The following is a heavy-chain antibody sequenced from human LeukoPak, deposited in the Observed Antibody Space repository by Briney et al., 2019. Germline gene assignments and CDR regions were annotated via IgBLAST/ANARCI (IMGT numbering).Heavy chain of an antibody. CDR1: SNY. CDR2: IYYSGST. D-gene: IGHD6-6*01. J-gene: IGHJ5*02. Sequence: SNYWMSWVRQPPGKGLEWIGSIYYSGSTYYNPSLKSRVTISVDTSKNQFSLKLSSVTAADTAVYYCARPASSIAARPGWFDPWGQGTLVTVSS. V-gene: IGHV4-39*01. CDR3: ARPASSIAARPGWFDP.